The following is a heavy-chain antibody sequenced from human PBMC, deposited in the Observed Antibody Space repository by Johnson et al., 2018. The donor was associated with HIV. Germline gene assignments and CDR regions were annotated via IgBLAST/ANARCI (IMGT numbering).Heavy chain of an antibody. J-gene: IGHJ3*02. D-gene: IGHD1-26*01. CDR1: GFTFSSYW. CDR3: ARPPYSGSYYDAFDI. CDR2: INQDGSEK. Sequence: VQLVESGGGVVQPGRSLRLSCAASGFTFSSYWMNWVRQAPGKGLEWVANINQDGSEKYFVDSVKGRFSISGDDTKNSLYLQMNSLRAEDTAVYYCARPPYSGSYYDAFDIWGQGTMVTVSS. V-gene: IGHV3-7*05.